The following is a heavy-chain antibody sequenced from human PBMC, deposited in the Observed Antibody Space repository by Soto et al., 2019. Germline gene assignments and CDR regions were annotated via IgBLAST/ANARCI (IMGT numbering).Heavy chain of an antibody. CDR1: GGSISSYY. CDR3: ATVGRENYYFDY. J-gene: IGHJ4*02. CDR2: IYCSGST. V-gene: IGHV4-59*01. D-gene: IGHD2-15*01. Sequence: SETLSLTCTVSGGSISSYYWSWIRQPPGKRLEWIGYIYCSGSTNYNPSLRSRVTIPVDTSKNQFSLKLSSVTAADTAVCYCATVGRENYYFDYWGQGTLVTVSS.